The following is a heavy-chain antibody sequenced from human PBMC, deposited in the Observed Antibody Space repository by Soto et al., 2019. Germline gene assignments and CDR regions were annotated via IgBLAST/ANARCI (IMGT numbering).Heavy chain of an antibody. CDR1: GFTFSSYS. V-gene: IGHV3-48*01. CDR2: ISSSSSTI. Sequence: EVQLVESGGGLVQPGGSLRLSCAASGFTFSSYSMNWVRQAPGKGLEWVSYISSSSSTIYYADSVKGRFTISRDNAKNSLYLQMNSLRAEDTAVYYCARDGSRYYYYTDVWGKGTTVTVSS. J-gene: IGHJ6*03. CDR3: ARDGSRYYYYTDV.